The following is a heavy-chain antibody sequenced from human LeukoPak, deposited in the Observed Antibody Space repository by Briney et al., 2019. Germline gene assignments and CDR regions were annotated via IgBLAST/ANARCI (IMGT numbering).Heavy chain of an antibody. D-gene: IGHD3-22*01. CDR3: ARQGYYYDSSGYYDFDY. J-gene: IGHJ4*02. V-gene: IGHV4-34*01. CDR1: GGSFSGYY. Sequence: SEILSLTCAVYGGSFSGYYWSWIRQPPGKGLEWIGEINHSGSTNYNPSLKSRVTISVDTSKNQFSLKLSSVTAADTAVYYCARQGYYYDSSGYYDFDYWGQGTLVTVSS. CDR2: INHSGST.